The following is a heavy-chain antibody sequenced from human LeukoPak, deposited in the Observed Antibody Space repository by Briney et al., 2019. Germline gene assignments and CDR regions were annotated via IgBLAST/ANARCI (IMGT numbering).Heavy chain of an antibody. CDR3: ARDFRFHDDY. V-gene: IGHV3-7*01. CDR2: IKQDGSEK. Sequence: PGGSLRLSCAASGFTFSSYEMNWVRQAPGKGLEWVGNIKQDGSEKYYMDSVKGRFTISRDNAKSSVYLQMNSLRVEDTAVYYCARDFRFHDDYWGQGTLVTVSS. CDR1: GFTFSSYE. J-gene: IGHJ4*02.